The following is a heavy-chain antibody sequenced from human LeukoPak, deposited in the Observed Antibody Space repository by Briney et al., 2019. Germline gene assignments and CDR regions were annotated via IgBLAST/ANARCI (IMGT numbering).Heavy chain of an antibody. CDR3: ARDAKIAAAGTGCCGY. CDR1: GYTFTSYG. Sequence: ASVRVSCKASGYTFTSYGISWVRQAPGQGLEWMGWISAYNGNTNYAQKLQGRVTMTTDTSTSTAYMELRGLRSDDTAVYYCARDAKIAAAGTGCCGYWGQGTLVTVSS. V-gene: IGHV1-18*04. D-gene: IGHD6-13*01. J-gene: IGHJ4*02. CDR2: ISAYNGNT.